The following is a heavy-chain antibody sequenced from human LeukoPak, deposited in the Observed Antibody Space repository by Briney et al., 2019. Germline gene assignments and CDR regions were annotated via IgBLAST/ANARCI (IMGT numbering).Heavy chain of an antibody. D-gene: IGHD6-19*01. J-gene: IGHJ6*02. Sequence: GGSLRLSCAASGFTFSSYSKNWVRQAPGTGLEWASYISSSISTIYYADSVKGRFPISRDNAKTTLYLQMNSLRAEDTAVYYCARGLAVAGYYYYGMDVWGQGTTVTVSS. CDR2: ISSSISTI. CDR3: ARGLAVAGYYYYGMDV. V-gene: IGHV3-48*01. CDR1: GFTFSSYS.